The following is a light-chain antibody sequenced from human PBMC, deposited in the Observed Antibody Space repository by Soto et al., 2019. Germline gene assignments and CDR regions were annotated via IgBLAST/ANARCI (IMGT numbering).Light chain of an antibody. CDR1: QSILFSNGYNH. V-gene: IGKV2-28*01. CDR2: LGS. CDR3: LQSRKIPRT. Sequence: DVGLPQSPLSLPVTPGEPASISCRSSQSILFSNGYNHLDWYVQKPGQSPQLPTFLGSNRASGVPDRFSGSVSGTDFTLSISRVEADDVGVYYCLQSRKIPRTFGGGTKVEIK. J-gene: IGKJ4*02.